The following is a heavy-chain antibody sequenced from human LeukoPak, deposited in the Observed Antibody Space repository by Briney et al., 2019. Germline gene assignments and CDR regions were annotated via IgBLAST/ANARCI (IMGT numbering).Heavy chain of an antibody. J-gene: IGHJ4*02. Sequence: GGSLRLSCAASGFTFSSYSMNWVRQAPGKGLEWVSYISSSSSAIYYADSVKGRFTISRDNAKNSLYLQMNSLRAEDTAVYYCARDLVHTVGATPPIDYWGQGTLVTVSS. V-gene: IGHV3-48*04. CDR3: ARDLVHTVGATPPIDY. CDR1: GFTFSSYS. D-gene: IGHD1-26*01. CDR2: ISSSSSAI.